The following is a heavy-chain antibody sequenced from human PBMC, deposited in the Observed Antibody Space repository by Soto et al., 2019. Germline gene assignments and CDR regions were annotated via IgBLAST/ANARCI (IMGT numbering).Heavy chain of an antibody. Sequence: QLQLQESGPGLVKPSGTLSLTCTVSGGSISSSSYYWGWIRQPPGKGLEWIGSIYYSGSTYYNPSLKSRVTISVDTSKNQFSLKLSSVTAADTAVYYCARQVIVVVAATPGWFDPWGQGTLVTVSS. J-gene: IGHJ5*02. CDR3: ARQVIVVVAATPGWFDP. CDR2: IYYSGST. CDR1: GGSISSSSYY. D-gene: IGHD2-15*01. V-gene: IGHV4-39*01.